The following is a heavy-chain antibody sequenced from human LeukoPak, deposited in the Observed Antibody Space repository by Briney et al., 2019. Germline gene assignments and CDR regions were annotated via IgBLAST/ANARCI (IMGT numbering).Heavy chain of an antibody. J-gene: IGHJ5*02. CDR3: ARGRPLDP. V-gene: IGHV4-34*01. Sequence: SETLSLTCAVYGGSFSGYYWSWIRQPPGKGLEWIGEINHSGSTNYNPSLKSRVTISVDTFKNQFSLKLSSVTAADTAVYYCARGRPLDPWGQGTLVTVSS. CDR2: INHSGST. CDR1: GGSFSGYY.